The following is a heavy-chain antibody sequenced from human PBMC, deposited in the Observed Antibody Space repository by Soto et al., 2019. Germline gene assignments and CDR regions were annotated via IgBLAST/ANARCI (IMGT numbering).Heavy chain of an antibody. J-gene: IGHJ6*02. CDR1: GGTFSSYA. Sequence: QVQLVQSGAEVKKPGSSVKVSCKASGGTFSSYAISWVRQAPGQGLEWMGGIIPIFGTANYAQKLQGRVTITADKSTSTAYMELRSLRSEDTSVYYCASSYTLGYSYSYPWYYYGMDVWGQGTTVTVSS. CDR2: IIPIFGTA. V-gene: IGHV1-69*06. D-gene: IGHD5-18*01. CDR3: ASSYTLGYSYSYPWYYYGMDV.